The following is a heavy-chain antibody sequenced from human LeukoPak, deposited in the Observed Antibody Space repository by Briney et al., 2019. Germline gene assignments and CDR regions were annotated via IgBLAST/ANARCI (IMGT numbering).Heavy chain of an antibody. CDR3: ATDRQQRGTYAFDI. Sequence: GASVKVSCKVSGYTLTELSMHWVRQAPGKGLEWMGGFDPEDGETIYAQKFQGRVTMTEDTSTDTAYMELSSLRSEDTAVYYCATDRQQRGTYAFDIWGQGTMVTVSS. V-gene: IGHV1-24*01. J-gene: IGHJ3*02. CDR1: GYTLTELS. D-gene: IGHD6-25*01. CDR2: FDPEDGET.